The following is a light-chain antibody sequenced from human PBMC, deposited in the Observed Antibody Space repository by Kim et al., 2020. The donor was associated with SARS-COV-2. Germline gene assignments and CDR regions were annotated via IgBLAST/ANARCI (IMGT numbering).Light chain of an antibody. CDR2: EVN. Sequence: QSALTQPPSASGSPGQSVTISCTGTSSDVGGSNYVSWYQQHPGKAPKVIIYEVNQRPSGVPDRFSGSKSGNTASLSVSGLQAEDEADYYCGSYDVSNDRVIFGGGTKLTVL. CDR1: SSDVGGSNY. J-gene: IGLJ2*01. V-gene: IGLV2-8*01. CDR3: GSYDVSNDRVI.